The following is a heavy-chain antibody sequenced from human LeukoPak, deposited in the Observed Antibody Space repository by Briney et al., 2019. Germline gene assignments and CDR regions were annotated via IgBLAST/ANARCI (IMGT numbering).Heavy chain of an antibody. J-gene: IGHJ5*02. CDR2: INPNSGGT. D-gene: IGHD3-22*01. V-gene: IGHV1-2*02. Sequence: ASVKVSCKASGYTFTGYYMHWVRQAPGQGLEWMGWINPNSGGTNYAQKFQGRVTMTRDTSISTAYMELSRLRSDDTAVYYCARVYDETRWFDPWGQGTLVTVSS. CDR1: GYTFTGYY. CDR3: ARVYDETRWFDP.